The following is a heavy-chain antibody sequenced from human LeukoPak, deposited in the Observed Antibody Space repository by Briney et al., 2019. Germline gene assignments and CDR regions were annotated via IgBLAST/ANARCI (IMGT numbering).Heavy chain of an antibody. CDR3: AREPKYQLLGGPDY. Sequence: GRSLRLSCAASGFTFSSYAMHWVRQAPGKGLEWVAVISYDGSNKYYADSVKGRFTISRDNSKNTLYLQMNSLRAEDTAVYYCAREPKYQLLGGPDYRGQGTLVTVSS. J-gene: IGHJ4*02. D-gene: IGHD2-2*01. CDR1: GFTFSSYA. V-gene: IGHV3-30-3*01. CDR2: ISYDGSNK.